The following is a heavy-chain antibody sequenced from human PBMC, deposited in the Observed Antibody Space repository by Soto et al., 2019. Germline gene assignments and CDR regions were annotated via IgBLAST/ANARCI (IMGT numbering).Heavy chain of an antibody. CDR1: GFTFSTYG. D-gene: IGHD6-19*01. CDR3: AREQIGVAGSTYDY. Sequence: QVQLVESGGGVVQPGTSLRLSCAASGFTFSTYGMHWVRQAPGKGLDSVALIWYDGSRTHYAESVKGRFTISRDNSKNTLLLQMNSLRVEDTAVYYCAREQIGVAGSTYDYWGQGTLVTVSS. J-gene: IGHJ4*02. CDR2: IWYDGSRT. V-gene: IGHV3-33*01.